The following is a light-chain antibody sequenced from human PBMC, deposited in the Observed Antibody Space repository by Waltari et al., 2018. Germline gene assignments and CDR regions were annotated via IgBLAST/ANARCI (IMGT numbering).Light chain of an antibody. V-gene: IGKV3-11*01. CDR1: QSVSRY. J-gene: IGKJ4*01. CDR2: DAS. Sequence: EIVLTQSPATLSLSPGERATLSCRASQSVSRYLAWYQQKPGQAPRLLIYDASNRATGIPARFSGSGSGTDFNLTISSLEPEDSAVYYCQQRSIWPPLTFGGGTKVEIK. CDR3: QQRSIWPPLT.